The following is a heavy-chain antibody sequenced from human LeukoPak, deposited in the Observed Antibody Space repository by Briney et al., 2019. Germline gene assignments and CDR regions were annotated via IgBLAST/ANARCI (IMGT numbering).Heavy chain of an antibody. CDR3: AKDLSSGSRKAY. D-gene: IGHD6-19*01. V-gene: IGHV3-30*18. J-gene: IGHJ4*02. CDR1: GFTFDDYG. CDR2: ISYDGSNK. Sequence: GGSLRLSCAASGFTFDDYGMNWVRQAPGKGLEWVAVISYDGSNKYYADSVKGRFTISRDNSKNTLYLQMNSLRAEDTGVYYCAKDLSSGSRKAYWGQGTLVTVSS.